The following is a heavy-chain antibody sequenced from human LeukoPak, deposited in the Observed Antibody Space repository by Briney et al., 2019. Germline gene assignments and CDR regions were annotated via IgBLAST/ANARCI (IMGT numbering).Heavy chain of an antibody. D-gene: IGHD2-21*01. J-gene: IGHJ4*02. CDR3: AKGHCGGDCPGDY. CDR1: GFTFDDYA. CDR2: ISWNSGSI. V-gene: IGHV3-9*03. Sequence: GRSLRLSCAASGFTFDDYAMHWVRQAPGKGLEWVSGISWNSGSIGYADSVKGRFTISRDNAKNSLYLQMNSLRAEDMALYYCAKGHCGGDCPGDYWGQGTLVTVSS.